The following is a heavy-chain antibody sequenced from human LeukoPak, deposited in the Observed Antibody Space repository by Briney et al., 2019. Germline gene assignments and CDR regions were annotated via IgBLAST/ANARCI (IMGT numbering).Heavy chain of an antibody. Sequence: SVKVSCKASGGTFSSYAISWVRQAPGQGLEWMGRIIPIFGTANYAQKFQGRVTITTDESTSTAYMELSSLRSEDTAVYYCATNYYDSSGYYQSLGYWGQGTLVTVSS. D-gene: IGHD3-22*01. V-gene: IGHV1-69*05. CDR3: ATNYYDSSGYYQSLGY. CDR2: IIPIFGTA. J-gene: IGHJ4*02. CDR1: GGTFSSYA.